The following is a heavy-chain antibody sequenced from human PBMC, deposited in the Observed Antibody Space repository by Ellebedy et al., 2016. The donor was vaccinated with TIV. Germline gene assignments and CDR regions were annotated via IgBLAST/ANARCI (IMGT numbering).Heavy chain of an antibody. CDR1: GFTFSGDW. V-gene: IGHV3-7*03. J-gene: IGHJ4*02. CDR2: IKEDGSEA. Sequence: GESLKISCAAAGFTFSGDWMSWVRQAPGEGLEWVANIKEDGSEAYYVDSVKGRFTISRDNAKNSLYLQMSNLRAEDTAVFYCARAGGRHSTGSGFYWGQGTRVTVST. CDR3: ARAGGRHSTGSGFY. D-gene: IGHD2-2*01.